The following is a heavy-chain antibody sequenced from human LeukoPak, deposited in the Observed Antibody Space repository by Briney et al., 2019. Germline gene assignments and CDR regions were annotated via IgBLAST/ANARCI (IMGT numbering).Heavy chain of an antibody. CDR1: GFTFGDYA. CDR3: TRVPLFEYSSSSLGS. J-gene: IGHJ4*02. D-gene: IGHD6-6*01. CDR2: IRSKAYGGAS. Sequence: GGSLRLSCTASGFTFGDYAMSWFRQAPGKGLEWVGFIRSKAYGGASEYAASVKGRFTISRDDSKRIAYLQMNSLKTEDTAVYYCTRVPLFEYSSSSLGSWGQGALVTVSS. V-gene: IGHV3-49*03.